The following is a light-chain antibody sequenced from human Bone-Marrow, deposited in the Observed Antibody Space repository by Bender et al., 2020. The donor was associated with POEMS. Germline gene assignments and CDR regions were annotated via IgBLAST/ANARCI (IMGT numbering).Light chain of an antibody. J-gene: IGLJ3*02. CDR1: SRDVGMFNL. CDR3: CSYAGSFTWV. V-gene: IGLV2-23*02. Sequence: QSALTQPASVSGSPGQSITISCTGTSRDVGMFNLVSWYQQSPGKAPKLLVYDVSHRPSGVSNRFSGSKSGSAASLTISGLQAEDEADYYCCSYAGSFTWVFGGGTKLTVL. CDR2: DVS.